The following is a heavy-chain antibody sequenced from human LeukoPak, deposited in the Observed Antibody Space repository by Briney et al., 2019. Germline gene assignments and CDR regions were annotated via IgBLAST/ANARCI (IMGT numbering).Heavy chain of an antibody. CDR2: MNPNSGNT. D-gene: IGHD6-13*01. CDR1: GYTFTSYD. CDR3: ARGPPAGSGSNWYEY. V-gene: IGHV1-8*01. Sequence: ASVKVSCKAPGYTFTSYDINWVRQATGQGLEWMGWMNPNSGNTGYAQKFQGRVTMTRNTSISTAYMELNSLRSEDTALYYCARGPPAGSGSNWYEYWGQGTLVTVSS. J-gene: IGHJ5*01.